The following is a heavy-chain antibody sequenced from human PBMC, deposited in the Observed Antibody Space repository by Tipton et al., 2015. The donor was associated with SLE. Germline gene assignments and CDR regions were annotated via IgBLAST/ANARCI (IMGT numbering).Heavy chain of an antibody. CDR2: INHSGST. CDR3: ARVHCSGGSCYGDDAFDI. D-gene: IGHD2-15*01. Sequence: TLSLTCAVYGGSFSGYYWSWIRQPPGKGLEWIGEINHSGSTNYNPSLKSRVTISVDTSKNQFSLKLSSVTAADTAVYYCARVHCSGGSCYGDDAFDIWGQGTMVTVSS. CDR1: GGSFSGYY. V-gene: IGHV4-34*01. J-gene: IGHJ3*02.